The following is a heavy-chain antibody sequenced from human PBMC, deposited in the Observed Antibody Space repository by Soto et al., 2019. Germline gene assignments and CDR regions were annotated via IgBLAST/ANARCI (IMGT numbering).Heavy chain of an antibody. V-gene: IGHV5-51*01. J-gene: IGHJ6*02. CDR3: ARQGRTIFGAYYYYYGMDV. CDR2: IYPGDPDT. Sequence: PGESLKISCKGSGYSFTSYWIGWVRQMPWKGLEWMGIIYPGDPDTRYSPSFQGQVTISADKSISPAYLQWSSLKASDTAMYYCARQGRTIFGAYYYYYGMDVWAQGTTVTVSS. CDR1: GYSFTSYW. D-gene: IGHD3-3*01.